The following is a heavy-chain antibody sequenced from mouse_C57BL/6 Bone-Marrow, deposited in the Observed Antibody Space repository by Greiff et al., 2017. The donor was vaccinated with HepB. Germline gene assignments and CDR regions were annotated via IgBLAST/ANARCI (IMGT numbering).Heavy chain of an antibody. V-gene: IGHV1-80*01. CDR2: IYPGDGDT. CDR3: ARAMVTPLYYFDY. D-gene: IGHD2-2*01. J-gene: IGHJ2*01. CDR1: GYAFSSYW. Sequence: VQLQESGAELVKPGASVKISCKASGYAFSSYWMNWVKQRPGKGLEWIGQIYPGDGDTNYNGKFKGKATLTADKSSSTAYMQLSSLTSEDSAVYFCARAMVTPLYYFDYWGQGTTLTVSS.